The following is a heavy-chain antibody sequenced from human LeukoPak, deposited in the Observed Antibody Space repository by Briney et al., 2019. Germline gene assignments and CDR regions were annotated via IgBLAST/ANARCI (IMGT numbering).Heavy chain of an antibody. CDR1: GFTFDDYA. Sequence: GGSLRLSCAASGFTFDDYAMHWVRQVPGKGLEWVSGISWNRDYIGYADSVNGRFTISRDNAKNSLYLQMNSLRGEDTALYYCAKGGIYRGYYYYYMDVWGKGTTVTISS. J-gene: IGHJ6*03. D-gene: IGHD6-13*01. CDR3: AKGGIYRGYYYYYMDV. V-gene: IGHV3-9*01. CDR2: ISWNRDYI.